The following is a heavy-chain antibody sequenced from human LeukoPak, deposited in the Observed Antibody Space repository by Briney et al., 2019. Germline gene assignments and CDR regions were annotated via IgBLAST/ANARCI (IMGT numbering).Heavy chain of an antibody. V-gene: IGHV4-34*01. J-gene: IGHJ4*02. CDR3: ARGPDYYGSGIRYFYY. Sequence: SETLSLTCAVYGGSFSGYYWSWIRQPPGKGLEWIGEINHSGSTNYNPSLKSRVTISVDTSKNQFSLKLSSVTAADTAVYYCARGPDYYGSGIRYFYYWGQGTLVTVSS. D-gene: IGHD3-10*01. CDR1: GGSFSGYY. CDR2: INHSGST.